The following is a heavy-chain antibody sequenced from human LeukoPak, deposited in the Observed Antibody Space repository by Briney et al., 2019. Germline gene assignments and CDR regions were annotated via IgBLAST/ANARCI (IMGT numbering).Heavy chain of an antibody. CDR2: INHSGST. V-gene: IGHV4-34*01. J-gene: IGHJ6*02. Sequence: SETLSLTCAVYGGSFSGYYCSWIRQPPGKGLEWIGEINHSGSTNYNPSLKSRVTIPVDTSKNQFSLKLSSVTAADTAVYYCARVPKVGTLYSSSLIYYGMDVWGQGTTVTVSS. D-gene: IGHD6-13*01. CDR3: ARVPKVGTLYSSSLIYYGMDV. CDR1: GGSFSGYY.